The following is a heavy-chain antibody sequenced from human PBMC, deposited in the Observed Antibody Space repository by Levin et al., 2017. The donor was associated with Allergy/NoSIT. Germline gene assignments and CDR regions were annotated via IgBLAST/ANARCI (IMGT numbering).Heavy chain of an antibody. Sequence: GESLKISCAASGFTFSSYAMHWVRQAPGKGLEWVAVISYDGSNKYYADSVKGRFTISRDNSKNTLYLQMNSLRAEDTAVYYCARGRALWFGESRNWFDPWGQGTLVTVSS. CDR3: ARGRALWFGESRNWFDP. CDR2: ISYDGSNK. CDR1: GFTFSSYA. V-gene: IGHV3-30-3*01. J-gene: IGHJ5*02. D-gene: IGHD3-10*01.